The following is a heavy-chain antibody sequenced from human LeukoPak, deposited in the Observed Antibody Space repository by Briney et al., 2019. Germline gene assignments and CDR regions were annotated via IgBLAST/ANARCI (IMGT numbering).Heavy chain of an antibody. CDR1: GFTFSSYS. Sequence: GGSLRLSCAASGFTFSSYSMNWVRQAPGKGLEWVSSISSSSSYIYYADSVKGRFTISRDNAKNSLYLQMNSLRAEDTAVYYCARAGSGCYLGGDYFDYWGQGTLVTVSS. V-gene: IGHV3-21*01. J-gene: IGHJ4*02. D-gene: IGHD6-19*01. CDR3: ARAGSGCYLGGDYFDY. CDR2: ISSSSSYI.